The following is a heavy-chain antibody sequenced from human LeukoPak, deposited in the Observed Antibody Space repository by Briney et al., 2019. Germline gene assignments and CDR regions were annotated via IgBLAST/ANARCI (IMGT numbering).Heavy chain of an antibody. CDR2: ISSSGSTT. Sequence: GGSLRLSCAASGFSFSSYKMNWVRQAPGKGLEWVSYISSSGSTTYYADSVKGRFTISRDNAKNSLYLQMNSLRAEDTALYYCARRVDGSGRYRGYYYYYMDVWGKGTTVTISS. CDR1: GFSFSSYK. J-gene: IGHJ6*03. CDR3: ARRVDGSGRYRGYYYYYMDV. D-gene: IGHD3-10*01. V-gene: IGHV3-48*01.